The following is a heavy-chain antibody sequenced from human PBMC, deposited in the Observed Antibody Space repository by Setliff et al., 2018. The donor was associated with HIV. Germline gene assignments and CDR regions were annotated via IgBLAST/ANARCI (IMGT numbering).Heavy chain of an antibody. Sequence: KASETLSLTCAVYGASFSAYYWSWIRQPPGKGLEWLGEINYSGSTNYKASLKSRVTISVDTSRNQFSLKLTSVTAADTALYFCARLGDSGYDFRGYFDYWGQGKLVTVSS. CDR2: INYSGST. J-gene: IGHJ4*02. D-gene: IGHD5-12*01. CDR3: ARLGDSGYDFRGYFDY. CDR1: GASFSAYY. V-gene: IGHV4-34*01.